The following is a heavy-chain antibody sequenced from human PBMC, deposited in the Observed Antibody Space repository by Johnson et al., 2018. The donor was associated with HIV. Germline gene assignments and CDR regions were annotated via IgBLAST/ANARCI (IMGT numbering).Heavy chain of an antibody. J-gene: IGHJ3*02. V-gene: IGHV3-66*02. Sequence: VQLVESGGGLVQPGGSLRLSCAASGFTFSSYWMHWVRQAPGKGLEWVSDIYSGGSTYYADSVKGRFTISRDNSKSTLYLQMNSLRAEDTAVYYCANRGQEYYDSSGYNLDAFDMWGQGTMVTVSS. CDR1: GFTFSSYW. CDR2: IYSGGST. D-gene: IGHD3-22*01. CDR3: ANRGQEYYDSSGYNLDAFDM.